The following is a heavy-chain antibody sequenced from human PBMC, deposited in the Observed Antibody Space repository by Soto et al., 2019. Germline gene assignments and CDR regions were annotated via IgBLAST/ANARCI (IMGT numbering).Heavy chain of an antibody. CDR2: IYYSGST. V-gene: IGHV4-39*01. J-gene: IGHJ4*02. CDR3: ARHTPAISISDH. Sequence: QLQLQESGPGLVKPSETLSLTCTVSGGSISSSSYYWGWIRQPPGKGLEWIGSIYYSGSTYYNPSLKSRVTISVDTSKHQSSLKLSSVTAADTAVYCCARHTPAISISDHWGQGTLVTVSS. D-gene: IGHD2-15*01. CDR1: GGSISSSSYY.